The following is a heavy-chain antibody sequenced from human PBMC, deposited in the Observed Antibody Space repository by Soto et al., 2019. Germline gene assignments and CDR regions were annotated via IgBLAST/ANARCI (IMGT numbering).Heavy chain of an antibody. CDR3: ARHPNYDFWSDYQDYYYYMDV. Sequence: EVQLLESGGGLVKPGGSLRLSCAASGYTFSSYSMNWVRQAPGKGLELVSSISSSSSYIYYADSVKGRFTISRDNAKNSLYLQMNSLRAEDTAVYYCARHPNYDFWSDYQDYYYYMDVWGKGTTVTVSS. J-gene: IGHJ6*03. V-gene: IGHV3-21*01. CDR1: GYTFSSYS. CDR2: ISSSSSYI. D-gene: IGHD3-3*01.